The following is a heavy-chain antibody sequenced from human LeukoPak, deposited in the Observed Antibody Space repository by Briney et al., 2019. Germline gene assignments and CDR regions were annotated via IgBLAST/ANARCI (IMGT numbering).Heavy chain of an antibody. CDR2: IYHNGST. Sequence: PSETLSLTCTVSGYSISSGYYWGWIRQPPGKGLEWIGNIYHNGSTDYNPSLKSRVTISVDTSKNQFSLKLSSVTAADTAVYYCAREVGPYYYDSSGYYKTGLDYWGQGTLVTVSS. V-gene: IGHV4-38-2*02. J-gene: IGHJ4*02. CDR3: AREVGPYYYDSSGYYKTGLDY. CDR1: GYSISSGYY. D-gene: IGHD3-22*01.